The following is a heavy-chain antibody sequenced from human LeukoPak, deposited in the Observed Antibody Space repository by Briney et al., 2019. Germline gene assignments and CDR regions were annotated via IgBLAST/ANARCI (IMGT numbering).Heavy chain of an antibody. CDR2: IYTSGST. D-gene: IGHD3-10*01. CDR1: GGPISSDY. J-gene: IGHJ6*02. V-gene: IGHV4-4*07. CDR3: ARGNYGSGRPPYYGMDV. Sequence: SEPRSLTKTTEGGPISSDYRCWIPQPPGKRLEWIGRIYTSGSTNYNPSLKSRVTMSVDTSKNQFSLKLSSVTAADTAVYYCARGNYGSGRPPYYGMDVWGQGTTVTVSS.